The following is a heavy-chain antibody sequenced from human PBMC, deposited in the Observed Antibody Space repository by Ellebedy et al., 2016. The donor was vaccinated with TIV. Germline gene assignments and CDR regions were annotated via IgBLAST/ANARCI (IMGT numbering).Heavy chain of an antibody. D-gene: IGHD1-14*01. Sequence: AASVKVSCKASGYTFTSYYMHWVRQAPGQGLEWMGIINPSGGSTSYAQKFQGRVTMTRDTSTSTVYMELSSLRSEDTAVYYCARSTGGALKPYYFDYWGQGTLVTVSS. CDR2: INPSGGST. V-gene: IGHV1-46*01. J-gene: IGHJ4*02. CDR1: GYTFTSYY. CDR3: ARSTGGALKPYYFDY.